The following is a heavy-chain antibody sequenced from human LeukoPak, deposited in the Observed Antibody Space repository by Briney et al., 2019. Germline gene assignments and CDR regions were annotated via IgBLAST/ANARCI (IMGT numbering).Heavy chain of an antibody. J-gene: IGHJ6*03. V-gene: IGHV4-59*01. CDR2: IYNSGNT. CDR3: ARDWGVGGRPGYMDV. Sequence: SETLSLTCTVSGGSISGYYWSWIRQPPGEGLEWIGYIYNSGNTNYNPSLKSRVTISVDTSTNQFSLKLTSVTAADTAVYFCARDWGVGGRPGYMDVWGKGTTVTVSS. D-gene: IGHD6-6*01. CDR1: GGSISGYY.